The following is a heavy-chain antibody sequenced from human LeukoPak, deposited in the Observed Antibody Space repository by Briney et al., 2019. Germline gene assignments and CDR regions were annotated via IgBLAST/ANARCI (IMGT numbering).Heavy chain of an antibody. D-gene: IGHD3-10*02. CDR2: INPNSGGT. CDR3: ARGSHTTMFSFDY. CDR1: GYTFTGYY. J-gene: IGHJ4*02. Sequence: ASVKVSCKASGYTFTGYYMHWVRQAPGQGLEWMGWINPNSGGTNYAQKFQGRVTMTRDTSISTAYMELSRLRSDDTAVYYCARGSHTTMFSFDYWGQGTLVTVSS. V-gene: IGHV1-2*02.